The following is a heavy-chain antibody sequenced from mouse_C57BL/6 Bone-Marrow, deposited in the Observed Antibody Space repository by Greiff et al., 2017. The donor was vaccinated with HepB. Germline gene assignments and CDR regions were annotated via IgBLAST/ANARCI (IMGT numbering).Heavy chain of an antibody. D-gene: IGHD1-1*01. CDR1: GYSFTDYN. V-gene: IGHV1-39*01. Sequence: VQLQQSGPELVKPGASVKISCKASGYSFTDYNMNWVKQSNGKSLEWIGVINPNYGTTSYNQKFKGKATLTVDQSSSTAYMKLNSLTSEDSAVYYGARWDYYYGSSYWYLDVWGKGTTVTFSS. CDR2: INPNYGTT. J-gene: IGHJ1*03. CDR3: ARWDYYYGSSYWYLDV.